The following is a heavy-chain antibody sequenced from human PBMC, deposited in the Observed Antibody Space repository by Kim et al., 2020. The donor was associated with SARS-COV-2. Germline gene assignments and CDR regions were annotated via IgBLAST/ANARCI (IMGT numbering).Heavy chain of an antibody. V-gene: IGHV3-21*01. CDR3: ASGFYDSSGYPPGGY. J-gene: IGHJ4*02. CDR2: ISSSSSYI. D-gene: IGHD3-22*01. CDR1: GFTFSSYS. Sequence: GGSLRLSCAASGFTFSSYSMNWVRQAPGKGLEWVSSISSSSSYIYYADSVKGRFTISRDNAKNSLYLQMNSLRAEDTAVYYCASGFYDSSGYPPGGYWGQGTLVTVSS.